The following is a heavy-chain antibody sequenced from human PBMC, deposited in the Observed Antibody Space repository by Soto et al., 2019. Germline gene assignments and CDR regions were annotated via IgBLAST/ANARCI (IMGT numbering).Heavy chain of an antibody. V-gene: IGHV1-69*05. CDR3: AHSSSFPNKPNYYYGMDV. Sequence: SVKFSCKASRVAFSKFIVTWVRQAPGLELEWVGGIIPIFGTANYAQKFQGRVTITKDTSKNQVVLTMTNMDPVDTATYYCAHSSSFPNKPNYYYGMDVWGQGTTVTVSS. CDR1: RVAFSKFI. CDR2: IIPIFGTA. J-gene: IGHJ6*02. D-gene: IGHD6-6*01.